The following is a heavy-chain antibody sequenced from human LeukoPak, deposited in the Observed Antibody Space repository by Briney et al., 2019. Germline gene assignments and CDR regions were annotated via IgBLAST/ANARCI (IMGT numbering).Heavy chain of an antibody. J-gene: IGHJ4*02. CDR2: ISGSGGST. V-gene: IGHV3-23*01. CDR1: GFTFSSYA. D-gene: IGHD6-19*01. Sequence: SLRLSCAASGFTFSSYAMSWVRQAPGKGLEWVSAISGSGGSTYYADSVKGRFTISRDNSKNTLYLQMNSLRAEDTAVYYCAKDGDSSGWYVGYFDYWGQGTLVTVSS. CDR3: AKDGDSSGWYVGYFDY.